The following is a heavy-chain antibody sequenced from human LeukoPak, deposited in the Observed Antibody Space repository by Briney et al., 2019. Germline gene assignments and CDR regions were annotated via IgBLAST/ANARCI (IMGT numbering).Heavy chain of an antibody. CDR3: VRAGDTGSYVCFDY. J-gene: IGHJ4*02. CDR2: ISSSSTYI. D-gene: IGHD1-26*01. V-gene: IGHV3-21*01. CDR1: GFSSIASI. Sequence: GGSLRHSSAASGFSSIASITNAVRQAPGKGLEWVSSISSSSTYIYYADSVKGRFTISSDHAKNSLYLQMNILRAEDTAVYYCVRAGDTGSYVCFDYWGQGTLVTVSS.